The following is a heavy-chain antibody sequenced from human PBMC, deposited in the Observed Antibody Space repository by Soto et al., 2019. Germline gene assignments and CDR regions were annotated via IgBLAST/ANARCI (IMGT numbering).Heavy chain of an antibody. CDR3: AILRSLSYFYYSGMDV. J-gene: IGHJ6*02. CDR2: IYPGDSDT. Sequence: GESLKISCKGSGYSFTSYWIGWVRQMPGKGLEWMGIIYPGDSDTRYSPSFQGQVTISADKSISTAYLQWSGLKASDTAMYYCAILRSLSYFYYSGMDVWGQGTTVTVSS. V-gene: IGHV5-51*01. CDR1: GYSFTSYW.